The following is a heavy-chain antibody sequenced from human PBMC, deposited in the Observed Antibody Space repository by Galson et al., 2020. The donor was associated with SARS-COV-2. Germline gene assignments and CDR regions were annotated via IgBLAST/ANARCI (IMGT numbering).Heavy chain of an antibody. CDR3: ARGADYYDSSGDFFDY. Sequence: GESLKISCAASGFTFSSYSMNWVRQAPGKGLEWVSSISSSSSYIYYADSVKGRFTISRDNAKNSLYLQMNSLRAEDTAVYYCARGADYYDSSGDFFDYWGQGTLVTVSS. CDR2: ISSSSSYI. CDR1: GFTFSSYS. J-gene: IGHJ4*02. D-gene: IGHD3-22*01. V-gene: IGHV3-21*01.